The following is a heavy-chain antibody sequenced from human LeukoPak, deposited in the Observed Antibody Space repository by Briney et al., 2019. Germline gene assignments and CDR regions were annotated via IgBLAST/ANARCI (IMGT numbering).Heavy chain of an antibody. J-gene: IGHJ5*02. CDR1: GVSISSSNSY. Sequence: PSETLSLTCTVSGVSISSSNSYWGWIRQPPGKGLEWIGSIYYSGNTYYNASLKSQVSISIDTSKNQFSLRLTSVTAADTAVYYCARSNYGSGSYLTFDPWGQGTLVTVSS. CDR2: IYYSGNT. D-gene: IGHD3-10*01. V-gene: IGHV4-39*07. CDR3: ARSNYGSGSYLTFDP.